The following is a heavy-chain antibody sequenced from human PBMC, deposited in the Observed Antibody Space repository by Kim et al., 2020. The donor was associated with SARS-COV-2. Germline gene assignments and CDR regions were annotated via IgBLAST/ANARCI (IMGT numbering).Heavy chain of an antibody. CDR1: GFTFSSYG. CDR2: ISYDGSKK. CDR3: AKESYYDILTGYYWYYY. V-gene: IGHV3-30*18. J-gene: IGHJ6*01. Sequence: GGSLRLSCAASGFTFSSYGMHWVRQAPGKGLEWVAVISYDGSKKYYADSVKGRFTISRDNSKNTLYLQMNSLRAEDTAVYYCAKESYYDILTGYYWYYY. D-gene: IGHD3-9*01.